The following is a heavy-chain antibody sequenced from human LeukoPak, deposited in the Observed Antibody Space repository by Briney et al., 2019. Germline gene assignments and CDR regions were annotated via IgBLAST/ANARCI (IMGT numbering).Heavy chain of an antibody. CDR3: ARDKAGSGCYDGAFDI. CDR2: ISYDGSNK. CDR1: GFTFSTHA. D-gene: IGHD6-19*01. Sequence: GGSLRLSCAASGFTFSTHAMHWVRQPSGKGLEWVAVISYDGSNKYYADSVKGRFTISRDNSKNTLYLQMNSLKPEDTAVYFCARDKAGSGCYDGAFDIWGQGTLVTVSS. V-gene: IGHV3-30-3*01. J-gene: IGHJ3*02.